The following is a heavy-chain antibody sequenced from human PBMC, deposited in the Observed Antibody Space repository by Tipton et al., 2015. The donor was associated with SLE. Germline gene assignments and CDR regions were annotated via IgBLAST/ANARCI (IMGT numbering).Heavy chain of an antibody. CDR3: AKQISPHYGMDV. CDR1: GFTVSINY. CDR2: IYSGGST. V-gene: IGHV3-53*04. Sequence: QLVQSGGGLVQPGGSLRLSCAASGFTVSINYMSWVRQAPGKGLEWVSVIYSGGSTYYADSVKGRFTISRQNSKNTLYLQMNSLRTEDTAVYYCAKQISPHYGMDVWGQGTTVTVSS. J-gene: IGHJ6*02. D-gene: IGHD1/OR15-1a*01.